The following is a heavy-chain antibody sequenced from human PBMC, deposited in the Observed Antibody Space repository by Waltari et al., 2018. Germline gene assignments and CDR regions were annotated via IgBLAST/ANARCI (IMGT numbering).Heavy chain of an antibody. CDR3: TGGEYSSSFDAFDI. J-gene: IGHJ3*02. V-gene: IGHV3-73*02. CDR2: IRSKANSYAT. Sequence: EVQLVESGGGLVQPGGSLKLSCAASGFTFSGSAMPWVRQASGKGLGWVGRIRSKANSYATAYAASVKGRFTISRDDSKNTAYLQMNSLKTEDTAVYYCTGGEYSSSFDAFDIWGQGTMVTVSS. CDR1: GFTFSGSA. D-gene: IGHD6-13*01.